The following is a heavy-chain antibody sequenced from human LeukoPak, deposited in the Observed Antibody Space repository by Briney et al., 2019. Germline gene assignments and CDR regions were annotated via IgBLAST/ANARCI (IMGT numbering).Heavy chain of an antibody. D-gene: IGHD2-2*03. J-gene: IGHJ4*02. CDR2: INPNSGGT. V-gene: IGHV1-2*02. Sequence: ASVKVSCKASGYTFTGYYMHWVRQAPGQGLEWMGWINPNSGGTNYAQKLQGRVTITRDTSISTAYMELSRLRSDDTAVYYCAIDGYCSSTSCSGVPKIWGQGTLVTVSS. CDR1: GYTFTGYY. CDR3: AIDGYCSSTSCSGVPKI.